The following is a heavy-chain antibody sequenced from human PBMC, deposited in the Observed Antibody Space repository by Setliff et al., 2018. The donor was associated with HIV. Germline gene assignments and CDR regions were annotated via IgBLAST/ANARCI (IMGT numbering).Heavy chain of an antibody. V-gene: IGHV4-61*09. CDR3: AREGVPAAVMWFDP. D-gene: IGHD2-2*01. CDR1: GGSISSGSYY. Sequence: PSETLSLTCTVSGGSISSGSYYWSWIRQPAGKGLEWIGHIYTSGSTNYNPSLKSRVTISVDTSKDQFPLKLRSVTASDTAVYYCAREGVPAAVMWFDPWGQGTLVTVSS. CDR2: IYTSGST. J-gene: IGHJ5*02.